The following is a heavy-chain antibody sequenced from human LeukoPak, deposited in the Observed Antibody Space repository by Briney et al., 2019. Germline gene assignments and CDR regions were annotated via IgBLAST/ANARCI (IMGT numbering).Heavy chain of an antibody. CDR2: INHSGST. Sequence: SQTLSLTCAVYGGSFSGYYWSWIRQPPGKGLEWIGEINHSGSTNYNPSLKSRVTISVDTSKNQFSLKLSSVTAADTAVYYCGTSRSSYYYYGMDVWGQGTTVTVSS. J-gene: IGHJ6*02. CDR1: GGSFSGYY. V-gene: IGHV4-34*01. CDR3: GTSRSSYYYYGMDV. D-gene: IGHD1-1*01.